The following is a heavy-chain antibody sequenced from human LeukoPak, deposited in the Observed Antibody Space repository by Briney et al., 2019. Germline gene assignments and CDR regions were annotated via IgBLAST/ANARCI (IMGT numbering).Heavy chain of an antibody. CDR3: AKAYYDSSGYYPPGAFDI. J-gene: IGHJ3*02. V-gene: IGHV3-23*01. CDR2: IGGSGGST. D-gene: IGHD3-22*01. CDR1: GFTFSSYA. Sequence: GGSLRLSCAASGFTFSSYAMSWVRQAPGKGLEWVSAIGGSGGSTYYADSVKGRFTISRDNSKNTLYLQMNSLRAEDTAVYYCAKAYYDSSGYYPPGAFDIWGQGTMVTVSS.